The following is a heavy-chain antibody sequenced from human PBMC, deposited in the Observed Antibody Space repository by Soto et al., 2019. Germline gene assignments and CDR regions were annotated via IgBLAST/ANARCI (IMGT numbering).Heavy chain of an antibody. D-gene: IGHD3-10*01. CDR3: ARGLILWFGEFSRRGGYYYYMDV. CDR1: GGSFSGYQ. J-gene: IGHJ6*03. Sequence: QVQLQQWGAGLLKPSETLSLTCAVYGGSFSGYQWTWIRQTPGQRLEWIGEINDSGNINYNPSRKSRVTILVDTPKKQISLKLSSVTAADTAVYYCARGLILWFGEFSRRGGYYYYMDVWGKGTTVTVSS. V-gene: IGHV4-34*01. CDR2: INDSGNI.